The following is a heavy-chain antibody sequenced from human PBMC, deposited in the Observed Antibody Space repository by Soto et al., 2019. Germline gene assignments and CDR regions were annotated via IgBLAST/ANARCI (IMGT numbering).Heavy chain of an antibody. CDR1: GFTFSNAW. J-gene: IGHJ6*03. CDR2: IKSKTDGGTT. D-gene: IGHD1-26*01. CDR3: TTVGSVGAPYYYYYMDV. V-gene: IGHV3-15*01. Sequence: GGSLRLSCAASGFTFSNAWMSWVRQAPGKGLEWVGRIKSKTDGGTTDYAAPVKGRFTISRDDSKNTLYLQMNSLKTEDTAVYYCTTVGSVGAPYYYYYMDVWGKGTTVTVSS.